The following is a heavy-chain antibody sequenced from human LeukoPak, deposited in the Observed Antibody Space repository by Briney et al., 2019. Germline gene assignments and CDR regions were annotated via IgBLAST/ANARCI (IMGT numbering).Heavy chain of an antibody. Sequence: VESLNFSCKGSGYSFTSYWIGWVRQMPGKGLEWMGIIYPGDSDTRYSPSFQGQVTISADKSISTAYLQWSSLKASDTAMYSCASGYCSGGSCYSGGYYFDYWAREPCHRLL. D-gene: IGHD2-15*01. CDR2: IYPGDSDT. CDR1: GYSFTSYW. V-gene: IGHV5-51*01. J-gene: IGHJ4*02. CDR3: ASGYCSGGSCYSGGYYFDY.